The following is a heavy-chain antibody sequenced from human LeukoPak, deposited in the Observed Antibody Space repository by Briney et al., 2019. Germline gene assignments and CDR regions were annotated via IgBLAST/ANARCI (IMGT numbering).Heavy chain of an antibody. Sequence: GGSLRLSCAASGFTFSSYTMSWVRQAPGKGLRWVSTITTGGPNTYYADSVKGRFTVSRDDSKDTLYLQMNSLRAEDTAVYYCAKDGGLWVSAHWGDSWGRGTLVTVSS. J-gene: IGHJ4*02. CDR1: GFTFSSYT. CDR3: AKDGGLWVSAHWGDS. CDR2: ITTGGPNT. V-gene: IGHV3-23*01. D-gene: IGHD7-27*01.